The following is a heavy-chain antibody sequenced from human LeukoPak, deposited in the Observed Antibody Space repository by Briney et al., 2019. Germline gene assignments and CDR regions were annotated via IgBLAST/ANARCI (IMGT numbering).Heavy chain of an antibody. D-gene: IGHD1-1*01. CDR1: DYTISSGDY. CDR2: IFHTGTT. Sequence: SETLSLTCGVSDYTISSGDYWGWIRQPPGKGLEWIGYIFHTGTTYYNPALKSRVTISVDTSKNQFSLRLNSVTAADTAMYYCARCIISTDRSFYSYMDVWGRGTTVTVSS. J-gene: IGHJ6*03. CDR3: ARCIISTDRSFYSYMDV. V-gene: IGHV4-38-2*01.